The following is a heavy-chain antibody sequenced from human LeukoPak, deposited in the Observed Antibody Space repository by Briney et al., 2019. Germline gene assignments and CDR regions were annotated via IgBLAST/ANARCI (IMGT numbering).Heavy chain of an antibody. Sequence: GGSLRLSCAASGFTFSSYAMGWVRQAPGKGLEYVSVITNSGGSTYYADSVKGRFTISRDSFKNTLYLQMNSLRAEDTAVYYCAMPEPFYYDSSGYPGYYFDYWGQGTLVTVSS. D-gene: IGHD3-22*01. CDR1: GFTFSSYA. CDR3: AMPEPFYYDSSGYPGYYFDY. CDR2: ITNSGGST. J-gene: IGHJ4*02. V-gene: IGHV3-23*01.